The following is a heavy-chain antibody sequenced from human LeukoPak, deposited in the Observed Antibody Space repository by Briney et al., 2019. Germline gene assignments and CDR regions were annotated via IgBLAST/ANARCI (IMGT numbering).Heavy chain of an antibody. V-gene: IGHV4-31*03. CDR1: GGSISSGGYY. Sequence: PSETLSLTCTVSGGSISSGGYYWSWIRQHPGKGLEWIGYIYYSGSTYYNPSLKSRVTISVDTSKNQFSLKLSSVTAADTAVYYCARVMYYYDSSSYYYLAFDIWGQGTMVTVSS. J-gene: IGHJ3*02. CDR2: IYYSGST. CDR3: ARVMYYYDSSSYYYLAFDI. D-gene: IGHD3-22*01.